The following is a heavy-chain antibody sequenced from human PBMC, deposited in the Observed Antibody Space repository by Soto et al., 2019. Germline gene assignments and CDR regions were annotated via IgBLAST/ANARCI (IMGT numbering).Heavy chain of an antibody. CDR2: ISGSGGST. Sequence: PGGFLRLSCAASGFTFSSYAMSWVRQAPGKGLEWVSAISGSGGSTYYADSVKGRFTISRDNSKSTLYLQMNSLRAEDTAVYYCANGAARPLYYYYYGMDVWGQGTTVTVSS. CDR1: GFTFSSYA. D-gene: IGHD6-6*01. CDR3: ANGAARPLYYYYYGMDV. J-gene: IGHJ6*02. V-gene: IGHV3-23*01.